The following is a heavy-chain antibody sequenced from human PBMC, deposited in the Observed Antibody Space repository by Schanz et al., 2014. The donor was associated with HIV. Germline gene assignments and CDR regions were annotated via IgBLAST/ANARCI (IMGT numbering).Heavy chain of an antibody. CDR3: TRGRFLERGGMDV. CDR1: GFTFSNYG. V-gene: IGHV3-30*03. CDR2: ISYDGSRK. Sequence: QVQLVESGGGVVRPGKSLRLSCEASGFTFSNYGMHWVRQAPGKGPEWVAVISYDGSRKHFADSVKGRFTISRDNSKNTLYLQMNSLRAEDTAVYFCTRGRFLERGGMDVWGQGTTVTVS. D-gene: IGHD3-3*01. J-gene: IGHJ6*02.